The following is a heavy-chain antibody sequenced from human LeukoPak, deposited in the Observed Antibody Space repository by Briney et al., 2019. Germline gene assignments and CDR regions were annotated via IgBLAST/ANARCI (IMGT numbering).Heavy chain of an antibody. CDR1: GGTFSSYA. V-gene: IGHV1-69*01. CDR3: ARSHYGSGSYFATVLYYFDY. CDR2: IIPIFGTA. J-gene: IGHJ4*02. D-gene: IGHD3-10*01. Sequence: SVKVSCKASGGTFSSYAISWVQQAPGQGLEWMGGIIPIFGTANYAQKFQGRVTITADESTSTAYMELSSLRSEDTAVYYCARSHYGSGSYFATVLYYFDYWGQGTLVTVSS.